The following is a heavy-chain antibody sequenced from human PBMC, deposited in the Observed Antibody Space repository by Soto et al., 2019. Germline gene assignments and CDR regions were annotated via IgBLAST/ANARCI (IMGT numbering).Heavy chain of an antibody. V-gene: IGHV4-34*01. CDR1: GGSFSGYY. D-gene: IGHD4-17*01. CDR2: INHSGST. CDR3: ARRSDQLRRAFDI. J-gene: IGHJ3*02. Sequence: SETLSLTCAVYGGSFSGYYLSWIRQPPGKGLEWIGEINHSGSTNYNPSLKSRVTISVDTSKNQFSLKLSSVTAADTAVYYCARRSDQLRRAFDIWGQGTMVTVSS.